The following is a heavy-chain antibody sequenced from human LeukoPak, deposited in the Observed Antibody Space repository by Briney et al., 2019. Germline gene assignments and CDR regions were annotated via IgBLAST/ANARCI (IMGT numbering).Heavy chain of an antibody. V-gene: IGHV3-48*03. J-gene: IGHJ5*02. CDR1: GFSFSSYE. CDR3: ARVGGMNWFDP. CDR2: ISSSGSTI. D-gene: IGHD3-16*01. Sequence: PGGSLRLSCAASGFSFSSYEMNWVRQAPGKGLEWVSYISSSGSTIYYADSVKGRFTISRDNAKNSLYLQMNSLRAEDTAVYYCARVGGMNWFDPWGQGTLVTVSS.